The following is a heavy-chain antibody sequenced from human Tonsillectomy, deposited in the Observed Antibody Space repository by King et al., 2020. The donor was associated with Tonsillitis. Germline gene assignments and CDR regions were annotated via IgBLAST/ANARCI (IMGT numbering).Heavy chain of an antibody. V-gene: IGHV3-23*04. Sequence: VQLVESGGGLAHPGGSLRLSCTASGMEFSTFAMSWVRQAPGKGLEWVSAINGNGADTYYADSMKGRFSIFRDNSADTLHLQMNSLRTEDTAFYYCATYDCSEPFGYWGQGTLVIVS. CDR3: ATYDCSEPFGY. CDR2: INGNGADT. D-gene: IGHD3-3*01. CDR1: GMEFSTFA. J-gene: IGHJ4*02.